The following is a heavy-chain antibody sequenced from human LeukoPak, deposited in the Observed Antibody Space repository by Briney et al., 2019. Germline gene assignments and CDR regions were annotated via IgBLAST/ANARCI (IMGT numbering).Heavy chain of an antibody. V-gene: IGHV3-48*03. CDR1: GFTFSSYE. CDR2: ISSSGSTI. Sequence: GGSLRLSCAASGFTFSSYEMNWVRQAPGKGLEWVSYISSSGSTIYYADSVKGRFTISRDNAKNSLYLQMNSLRAEDTAVYYCARGAGSGSSLDYWGQGTLVTVSS. J-gene: IGHJ4*02. D-gene: IGHD3-10*01. CDR3: ARGAGSGSSLDY.